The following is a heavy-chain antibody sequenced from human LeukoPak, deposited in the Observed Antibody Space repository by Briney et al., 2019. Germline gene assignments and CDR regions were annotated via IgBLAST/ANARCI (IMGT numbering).Heavy chain of an antibody. D-gene: IGHD4-23*01. V-gene: IGHV4-4*09. CDR2: IYTSGST. CDR1: GGSISSYY. CDR3: ARLTVVTYYFDY. Sequence: SQTLSLTCTVSGGSISSYYWSWIRQPPGKGLEWIGYIYTSGSTNHNPSLKSRVTISVDTSKNQFSLKLSSVTAADTAVYYCARLTVVTYYFDYWGQGTLVTVSS. J-gene: IGHJ4*02.